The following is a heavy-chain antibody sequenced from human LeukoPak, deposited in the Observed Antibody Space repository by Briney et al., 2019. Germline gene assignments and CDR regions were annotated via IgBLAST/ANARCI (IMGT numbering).Heavy chain of an antibody. CDR1: GGSISSSSYY. V-gene: IGHV4-39*07. CDR3: ARDFYDILTGYNWFDP. D-gene: IGHD3-9*01. J-gene: IGHJ5*02. CDR2: IYYSGST. Sequence: SETLSLTCTVSGGSISSSSYYWGWIRQPPGKGLEWIGSIYYSGSTYYNPSLKSRVTISVDTSKNQFSLKLSSVTAADTAVYYCARDFYDILTGYNWFDPWGQGTLVTVSS.